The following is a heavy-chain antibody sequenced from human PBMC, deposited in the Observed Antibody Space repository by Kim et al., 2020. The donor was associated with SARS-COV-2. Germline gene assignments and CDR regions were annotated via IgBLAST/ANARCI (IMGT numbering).Heavy chain of an antibody. CDR1: GGTFSSYA. V-gene: IGHV1-69*13. CDR2: IIPIFGTA. D-gene: IGHD3-16*02. Sequence: SVKVSCKASGGTFSSYAISWVRQAPGQGLEWMGGIIPIFGTANYAQKFQGRVTITADESTSTAYMELSSLRSEDTAVYYCAREPPRENLGELSFPDAFDIWGQGTMVTVSS. CDR3: AREPPRENLGELSFPDAFDI. J-gene: IGHJ3*02.